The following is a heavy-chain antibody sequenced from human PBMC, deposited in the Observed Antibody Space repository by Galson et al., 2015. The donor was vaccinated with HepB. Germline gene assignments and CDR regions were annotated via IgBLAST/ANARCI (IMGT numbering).Heavy chain of an antibody. CDR1: GYTFTSYY. J-gene: IGHJ4*02. CDR2: INPSGGST. CDR3: ARDLGEKYQLLYPGY. D-gene: IGHD2-2*02. V-gene: IGHV1-46*01. Sequence: SVKVSCKASGYTFTSYYMHWVRQAPGQGLEWMGIINPSGGSTSYAQKFQGRVTMTRDTSTSTVYMELSSLRSEDTAVYYCARDLGEKYQLLYPGYWGQGTLVTVSS.